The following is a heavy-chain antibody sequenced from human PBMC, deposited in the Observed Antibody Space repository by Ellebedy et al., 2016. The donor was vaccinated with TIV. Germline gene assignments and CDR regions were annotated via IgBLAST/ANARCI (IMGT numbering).Heavy chain of an antibody. D-gene: IGHD3-10*01. CDR1: GASLSHHY. V-gene: IGHV4-59*08. J-gene: IGHJ4*02. CDR2: IYYDGST. CDR3: ARDYGTGSPYYFGH. Sequence: MPGGSLRLSCTVSGASLSHHYWSWIRQPPGKGLEWIGYIYYDGSTTYNTSLQSRVSISIDKSMSQFSLKLSAVTAADTAMYYCARDYGTGSPYYFGHWGQGTLVTVSS.